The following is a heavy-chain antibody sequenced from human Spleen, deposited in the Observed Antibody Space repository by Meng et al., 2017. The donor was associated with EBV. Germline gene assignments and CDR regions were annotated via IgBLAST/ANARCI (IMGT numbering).Heavy chain of an antibody. J-gene: IGHJ4*02. V-gene: IGHV1-18*01. Sequence: QVQRVPSGAEVKKPGASVKVSCKTSVYTFTNYGITWVRQVPGQGLEWMGWISADNGNTNYAQNFQGRISMTTDTSTSTAYMELRFLGSADTAVYYCARDSDIVGATYDYWGQGTLVTVSS. CDR1: VYTFTNYG. CDR2: ISADNGNT. D-gene: IGHD1-26*01. CDR3: ARDSDIVGATYDY.